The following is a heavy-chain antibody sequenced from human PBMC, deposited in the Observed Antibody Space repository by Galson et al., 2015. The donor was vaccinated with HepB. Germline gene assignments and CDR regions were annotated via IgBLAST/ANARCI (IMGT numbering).Heavy chain of an antibody. CDR1: GFTFDDYA. V-gene: IGHV3-9*01. CDR3: AKGFAAAVPNWFDP. CDR2: ISWNSGSI. Sequence: SLRLPCAASGFTFDDYAMHWVRHAPGKGLEWVSGISWNSGSIGYADSVKGRFTISRDNAKNSLYLQMNSLRAEDTALYYCAKGFAAAVPNWFDPWGQGTLVTVSS. D-gene: IGHD6-13*01. J-gene: IGHJ5*02.